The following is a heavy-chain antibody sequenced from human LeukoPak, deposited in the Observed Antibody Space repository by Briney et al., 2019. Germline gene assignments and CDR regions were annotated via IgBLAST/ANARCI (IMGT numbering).Heavy chain of an antibody. CDR2: IYYSGST. V-gene: IGHV4-59*01. Sequence: SETLSLTCAVYGGSFSGYYWSWIRQPPGKGLEWIGYIYYSGSTNYNPSLKSRVTISVDTSKNQFSPKLSSVTAADTAVYYCARRDDILTGYYYWGQGTLVTVSS. D-gene: IGHD3-9*01. CDR3: ARRDDILTGYYY. CDR1: GGSFSGYY. J-gene: IGHJ4*02.